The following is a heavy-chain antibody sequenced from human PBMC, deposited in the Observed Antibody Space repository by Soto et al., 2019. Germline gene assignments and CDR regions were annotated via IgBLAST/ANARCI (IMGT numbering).Heavy chain of an antibody. V-gene: IGHV3-9*01. D-gene: IGHD6-13*01. J-gene: IGHJ5*02. Sequence: PGGSLRLSCAASGFTFHNYAMHWVRQAPGKGLEWVAGISWNSGNIDFGDSVKGRFTISRDNAKNSLYLQMNSLRAEDTALYYCAKDVGSSWYSPWFDPWGQGTLVTV. CDR1: GFTFHNYA. CDR2: ISWNSGNI. CDR3: AKDVGSSWYSPWFDP.